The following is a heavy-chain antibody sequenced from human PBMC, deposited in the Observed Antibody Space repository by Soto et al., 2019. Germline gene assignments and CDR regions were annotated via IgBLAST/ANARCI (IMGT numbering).Heavy chain of an antibody. Sequence: SETLSLTCTVSGGSISSSSYYWGWIRQPPGKGLEWIGSIYYSGSTYYNPSLKSRVTISVDTSKNQFSLKLSSVTAADTAVYYCARLAGYGYYYDSSGYYNYYFDYWGQGTLVTVSS. CDR3: ARLAGYGYYYDSSGYYNYYFDY. CDR1: GGSISSSSYY. D-gene: IGHD3-22*01. J-gene: IGHJ4*02. V-gene: IGHV4-39*01. CDR2: IYYSGST.